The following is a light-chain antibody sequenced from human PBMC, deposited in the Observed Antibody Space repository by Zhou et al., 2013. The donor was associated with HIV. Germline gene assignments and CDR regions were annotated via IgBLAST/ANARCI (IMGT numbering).Light chain of an antibody. CDR3: MQGTDWPVT. Sequence: DVVLTQSPLPLPVTIGQPASISCRSSQSLVHSDGNTYLNWFHQRPGQSPRRLIYRVSSRDSGVPDRFSGSGSGTDFTLRIRRVEAEDVGVYYCMQGTDWPVTFGQGTTLEIK. CDR2: RVS. V-gene: IGKV2-30*02. CDR1: QSLVHSDGNTY. J-gene: IGKJ2*01.